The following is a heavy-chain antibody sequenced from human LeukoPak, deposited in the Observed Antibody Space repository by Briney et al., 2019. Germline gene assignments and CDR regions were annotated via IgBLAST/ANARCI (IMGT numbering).Heavy chain of an antibody. CDR2: IRGDNGNT. CDR1: GYTFTNYG. Sequence: ASVKVSCKASGYTFTNYGISWVRQAPAQGLEWVGWIRGDNGNTNYAQKFQGRVTITTDESTSTAYMELSSLRSEDTAEYYCASSEPLYSSSWFGYWGQGTLVTVSS. CDR3: ASSEPLYSSSWFGY. V-gene: IGHV1-18*04. J-gene: IGHJ5*01. D-gene: IGHD6-13*01.